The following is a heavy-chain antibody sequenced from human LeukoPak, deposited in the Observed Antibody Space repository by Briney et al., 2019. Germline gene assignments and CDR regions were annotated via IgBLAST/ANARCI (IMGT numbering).Heavy chain of an antibody. CDR1: GFSFRYFA. J-gene: IGHJ4*02. Sequence: PGGSLRLSCVGSGFSFRYFAIHWVRQAPGEGLEYVSVINTDGRITYYADSVKGRFTISRDNSKNTVYLQMGSLRGDDMAVYYCTRGGGSFCDFDYWGQGALVTVSS. CDR3: TRGGGSFCDFDY. D-gene: IGHD1-26*01. CDR2: INTDGRIT. V-gene: IGHV3-64*02.